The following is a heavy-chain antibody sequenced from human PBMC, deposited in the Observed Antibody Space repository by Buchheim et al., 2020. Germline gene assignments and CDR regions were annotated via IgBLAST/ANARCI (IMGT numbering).Heavy chain of an antibody. V-gene: IGHV3-23*01. J-gene: IGHJ4*02. CDR2: ISDSGGRT. Sequence: EVQLLESGGDLVQTGGSVRLACAASGFTFSSYALNWVRQAPGKGLEWVSGISDSGGRTYYEDSVKGRFTISRDNSKKTLHLQMSSLRADDTAIYYCARSSGYNYGYVYTFDYWGQGTL. D-gene: IGHD5-18*01. CDR3: ARSSGYNYGYVYTFDY. CDR1: GFTFSSYA.